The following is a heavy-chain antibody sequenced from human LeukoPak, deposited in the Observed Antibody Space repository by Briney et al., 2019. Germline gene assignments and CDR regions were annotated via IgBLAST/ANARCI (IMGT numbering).Heavy chain of an antibody. CDR3: ARDFGTTGWHTFDY. Sequence: SQTLSLTCVVSGDSVSSKNGAWNWIRQSPSRGLEWLGRTYYRSKWYNDYAESMEGRVTISQDTSKNQYSLHLNSVTPDDTAVYYCARDFGTTGWHTFDYWGQGTLVTVSS. V-gene: IGHV6-1*01. J-gene: IGHJ4*02. D-gene: IGHD6-19*01. CDR2: TYYRSKWYN. CDR1: GDSVSSKNGA.